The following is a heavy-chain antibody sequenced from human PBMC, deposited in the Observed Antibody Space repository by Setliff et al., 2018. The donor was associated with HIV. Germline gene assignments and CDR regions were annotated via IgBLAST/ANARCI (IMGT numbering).Heavy chain of an antibody. Sequence: SETLSLTCTVSGGSISSYYWSWIRQPADKALEWIGRISASGSTNYNPSLESRVTLSIDTSNNQFSLKLTSVTAADTAVYYCARGGFLGSSSWYSIGDYYYGMDVWGQGTTVTVSS. CDR2: ISASGST. CDR3: ARGGFLGSSSWYSIGDYYYGMDV. CDR1: GGSISSYY. J-gene: IGHJ6*02. D-gene: IGHD6-13*01. V-gene: IGHV4-4*07.